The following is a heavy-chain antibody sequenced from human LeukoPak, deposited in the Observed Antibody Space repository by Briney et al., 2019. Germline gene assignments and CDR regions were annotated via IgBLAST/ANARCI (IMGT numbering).Heavy chain of an antibody. CDR1: GGTFSSYA. Sequence: ASVKVSCKASGGTFSSYAISWVRQAPGQGLEWMGGIIPIFGTANYAQKFQGRVTITTDESTSTAYMELSSLRSEDTAVYYCVRGGIELYYFDYWGQGTLVTVSS. CDR2: IIPIFGTA. CDR3: VRGGIELYYFDY. D-gene: IGHD6-13*01. V-gene: IGHV1-69*05. J-gene: IGHJ4*02.